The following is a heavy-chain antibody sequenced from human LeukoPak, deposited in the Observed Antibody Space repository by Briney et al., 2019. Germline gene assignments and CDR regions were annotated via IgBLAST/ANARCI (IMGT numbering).Heavy chain of an antibody. D-gene: IGHD4-17*01. CDR2: IYHSGST. V-gene: IGHV4-38-2*01. J-gene: IGHJ3*02. CDR1: GYSISSGYY. CDR3: ASTTDPAFDI. Sequence: SETLSLTCAVSGYSISSGYYWGWIRQPPGKGLEWIGSIYHSGSTYYHPSLKSRVTISVDTSKNQFSLKLSSVTAADTAVYYCASTTDPAFDIWGQGTMVTVSS.